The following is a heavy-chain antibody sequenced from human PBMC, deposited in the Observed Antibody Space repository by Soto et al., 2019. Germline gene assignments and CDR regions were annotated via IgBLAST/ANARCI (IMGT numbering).Heavy chain of an antibody. V-gene: IGHV3-30*04. CDR2: ISFAGNDK. J-gene: IGHJ4*02. Sequence: GGSLRLSCAVSGFTFSSYSMHWVRQDPDMXLEWVAFISFAGNDKYYADSVKGRFTISRDNSNNMVYLEMNSLRPDDTAVYYCARDRQKALVVVAATGGFDYWGQGPPVTVSS. D-gene: IGHD2-15*01. CDR1: GFTFSSYS. CDR3: ARDRQKALVVVAATGGFDY.